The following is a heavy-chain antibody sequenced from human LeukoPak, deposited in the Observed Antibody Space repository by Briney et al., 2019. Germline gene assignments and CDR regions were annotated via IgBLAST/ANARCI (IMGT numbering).Heavy chain of an antibody. Sequence: PGRSLTLSCAASEFTFSTYGMHWVRQAPGKGLEWVAVISYYGSYKFYADSVKGRFTISRDNSKSTLYLQMNSLRAEDTAVYYCAKDRYSGLNTIDYWGQGTLVTVSS. V-gene: IGHV3-30*18. CDR3: AKDRYSGLNTIDY. D-gene: IGHD6-13*01. J-gene: IGHJ4*02. CDR2: ISYYGSYK. CDR1: EFTFSTYG.